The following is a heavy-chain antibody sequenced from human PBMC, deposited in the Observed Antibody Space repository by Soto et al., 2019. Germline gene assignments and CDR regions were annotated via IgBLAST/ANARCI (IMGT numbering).Heavy chain of an antibody. J-gene: IGHJ4*02. Sequence: QVQLVQSGAEVKKPGASVKVSCKASGYTFPSSTITWLRQAPGQGLEWMGWIKAYSGNTNYAQKLQGRVTMTTDTSTNTAYMELGRLTSDYTAMYYCAIADYGDDDYWGQGTLVTVSS. V-gene: IGHV1-18*01. CDR2: IKAYSGNT. CDR3: AIADYGDDDY. CDR1: GYTFPSST. D-gene: IGHD4-17*01.